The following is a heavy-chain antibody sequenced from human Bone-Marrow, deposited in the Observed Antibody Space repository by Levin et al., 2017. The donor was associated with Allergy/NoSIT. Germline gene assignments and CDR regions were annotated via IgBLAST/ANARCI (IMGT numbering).Heavy chain of an antibody. CDR1: GGSFSGYY. CDR2: INHSGST. V-gene: IGHV4-34*01. J-gene: IGHJ6*02. D-gene: IGHD3-22*01. CDR3: ARGAQYYYDSSGYYYYYGMDV. Sequence: PSQTLSLTCAVYGGSFSGYYWSWIRPPPGKGLEWIGEINHSGSTNYNPSLKSRVTISVDTSKNQFSLKLSSVTAADTAVYYCARGAQYYYDSSGYYYYYGMDVWGQGTTVTVSS.